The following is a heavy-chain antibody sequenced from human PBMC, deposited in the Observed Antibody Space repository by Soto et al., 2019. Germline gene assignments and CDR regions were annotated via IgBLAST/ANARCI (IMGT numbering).Heavy chain of an antibody. Sequence: GESLKISCKGSGYSFTSYWISWVRQMPGKGLEWMGRIDPSDSYTNYSPSFQGHVTISADKSISTAYLQWSSLKASDTAMYYCASTSPRYCSGGRCYGRDYYYSGMDVWGQGTTVTVSS. V-gene: IGHV5-10-1*01. CDR2: IDPSDSYT. J-gene: IGHJ6*02. D-gene: IGHD2-15*01. CDR3: ASTSPRYCSGGRCYGRDYYYSGMDV. CDR1: GYSFTSYW.